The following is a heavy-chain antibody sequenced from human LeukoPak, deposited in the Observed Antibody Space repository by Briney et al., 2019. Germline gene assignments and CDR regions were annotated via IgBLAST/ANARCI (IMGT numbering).Heavy chain of an antibody. CDR1: GFTVSSNY. CDR3: ARGGSYLSASDI. Sequence: RGSLRLSCAASGFTVSSNYMSWVRQAPGKGLEWVSLIYSGGSTFYADSVKGRFTISRDNSKNTLYLQMNSLRAEDTAVYYCARGGSYLSASDIWGQGTMVTVSS. J-gene: IGHJ3*02. CDR2: IYSGGST. D-gene: IGHD1-26*01. V-gene: IGHV3-53*01.